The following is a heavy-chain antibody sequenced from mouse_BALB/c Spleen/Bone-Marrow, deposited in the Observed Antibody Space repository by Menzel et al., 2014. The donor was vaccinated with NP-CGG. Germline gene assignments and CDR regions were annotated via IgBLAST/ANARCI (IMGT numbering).Heavy chain of an antibody. J-gene: IGHJ3*01. Sequence: QVQLQQSGAELVRPGSSVKISCKASGYAFSTYWMTWVKQRPGQGLERIGQIYPGDGDTKYNGKFKGKATLTADKSSSTAYMQLSSLTSEDSAVYFCAKVTTGFAYWGQGTLVTVSA. CDR3: AKVTTGFAY. CDR2: IYPGDGDT. V-gene: IGHV1-80*01. D-gene: IGHD2-2*01. CDR1: GYAFSTYW.